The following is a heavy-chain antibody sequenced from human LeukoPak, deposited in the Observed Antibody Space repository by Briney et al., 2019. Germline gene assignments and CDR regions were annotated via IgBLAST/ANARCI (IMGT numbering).Heavy chain of an antibody. J-gene: IGHJ6*03. CDR1: GYTFTGYY. D-gene: IGHD6-6*01. V-gene: IGHV1-2*02. CDR2: INPNSGGT. Sequence: ASVKVSCKASGYTFTGYYMHWVRQAPGQGLEWMGWINPNSGGTNYAQKFQGRVTMTRDTSISTAYMELSRLRSDDTAVYFCARDWGVEGRPGYMDVWGKGTTVTVSS. CDR3: ARDWGVEGRPGYMDV.